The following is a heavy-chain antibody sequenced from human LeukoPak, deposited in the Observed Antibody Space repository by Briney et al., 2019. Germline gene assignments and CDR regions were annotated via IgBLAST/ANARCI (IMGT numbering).Heavy chain of an antibody. V-gene: IGHV1-8*01. CDR2: MNPNSGNT. J-gene: IGHJ4*02. Sequence: ASVKVSCEASGYTFTSYDINWVRQATGQGLEWMGWMNPNSGNTGYAQKFQGRVTMTRNASISTAYMELSSLRSEDTAVYYCASTSGYSSSWYERDDYWGQGTLVAVSS. CDR3: ASTSGYSSSWYERDDY. D-gene: IGHD6-13*01. CDR1: GYTFTSYD.